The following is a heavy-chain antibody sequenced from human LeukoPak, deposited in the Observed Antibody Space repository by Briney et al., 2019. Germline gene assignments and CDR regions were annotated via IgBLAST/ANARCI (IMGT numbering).Heavy chain of an antibody. CDR3: ARHKSGIDWFDP. D-gene: IGHD1-14*01. J-gene: IGHJ5*02. V-gene: IGHV4-39*01. CDR1: GDSIRSSGFC. Sequence: SETLSLTCTLSGDSIRSSGFCWGWIRQPPGKGLECVGVICDTGNTYYNPSLKSRVTISVDASKNQFSLRVTSVTAADTALYYCARHKSGIDWFDPWGQGTLVTVSS. CDR2: ICDTGNT.